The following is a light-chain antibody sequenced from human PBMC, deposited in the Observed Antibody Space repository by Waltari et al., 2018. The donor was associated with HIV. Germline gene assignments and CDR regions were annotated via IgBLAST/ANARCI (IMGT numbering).Light chain of an antibody. CDR3: QQSQAIPAT. J-gene: IGKJ2*01. Sequence: DIQMTQSPSSLSASVGDRVTITCRANQNINRYLNWYRQKPGKAPTLLTFGSSTLQSGVPSRFSASGSGIDFILTITGVQHEDFATYFCQQSQAIPATFGQGIK. V-gene: IGKV1-39*01. CDR1: QNINRY. CDR2: GSS.